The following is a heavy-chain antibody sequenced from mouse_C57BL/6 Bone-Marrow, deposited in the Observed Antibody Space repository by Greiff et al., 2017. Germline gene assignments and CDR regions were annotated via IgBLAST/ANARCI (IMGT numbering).Heavy chain of an antibody. Sequence: EVMLVESGGGLVQPKGSLKLSCAASGFSFNTYAMNWVRQAPGKGLEWVARIRSKSNNYATYYADSVKDRFTISRDDSESMLYLQMSNLKTEDTAMYYCVRQGGCLRGAMDYWGQGTSVTVSS. J-gene: IGHJ4*01. CDR2: IRSKSNNYAT. D-gene: IGHD2-2*01. V-gene: IGHV10-1*01. CDR1: GFSFNTYA. CDR3: VRQGGCLRGAMDY.